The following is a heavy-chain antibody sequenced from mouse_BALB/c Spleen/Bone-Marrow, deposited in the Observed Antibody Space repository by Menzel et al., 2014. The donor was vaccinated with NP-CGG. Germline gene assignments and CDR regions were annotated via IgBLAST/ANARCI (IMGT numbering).Heavy chain of an antibody. CDR1: EFSLTSYG. Sequence: QVQLQQSGPGLVAPSQNLSITCTVSEFSLTSYGVSWVRQPPGKGLEWLGVIWGDGSTNFHSALKSRLGISKDNSKSQLFLKLNSLQTDDTATYYCAKPVLSGRFAYWGQGTLVTVSA. CDR3: AKPVLSGRFAY. CDR2: IWGDGST. J-gene: IGHJ3*01. V-gene: IGHV2-3*01.